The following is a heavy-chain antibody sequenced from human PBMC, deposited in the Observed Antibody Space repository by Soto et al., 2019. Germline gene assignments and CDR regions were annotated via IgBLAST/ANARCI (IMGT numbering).Heavy chain of an antibody. D-gene: IGHD4-17*01. CDR2: INTDGSRT. V-gene: IGHV3-74*01. CDR3: SSLTKRADYFDL. Sequence: EVQVVESGGGLVQPGGSLTLSCAVSGLTFSHYWIHWVRQVPGKGLVWVSQINTDGSRTNYADFVKGRFTISRDNAKNTVYLQVNSLRVEDTAVYYCSSLTKRADYFDLWGRGALVTVSS. J-gene: IGHJ2*01. CDR1: GLTFSHYW.